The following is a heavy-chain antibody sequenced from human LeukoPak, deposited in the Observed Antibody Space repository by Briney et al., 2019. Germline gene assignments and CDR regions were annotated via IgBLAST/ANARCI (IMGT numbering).Heavy chain of an antibody. D-gene: IGHD2-8*01. Sequence: GVSLRLSCAASGFTFSSYGMHWVRQAPGKGLEWVAFIRYDGSNKYYADSVKGRFTISRDNSKNTLYLQMNSLRAEDTAVYYCAKGEAPIDGDYLAYWAQGTLVTVSS. V-gene: IGHV3-30*02. J-gene: IGHJ4*02. CDR1: GFTFSSYG. CDR2: IRYDGSNK. CDR3: AKGEAPIDGDYLAY.